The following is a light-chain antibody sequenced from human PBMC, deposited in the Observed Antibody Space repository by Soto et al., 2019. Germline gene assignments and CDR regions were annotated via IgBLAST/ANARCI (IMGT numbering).Light chain of an antibody. V-gene: IGKV1-5*03. Sequence: RVTITCRDSQTISSWLAWYQQKPGKAPRLLIYNASTLKSGVPSRFSGSGSGTDFTLTISSLEPEDFAVYYCQQFSSYPLTFGGGTKV. CDR3: QQFSSYPLT. CDR1: QTISSW. CDR2: NAS. J-gene: IGKJ4*01.